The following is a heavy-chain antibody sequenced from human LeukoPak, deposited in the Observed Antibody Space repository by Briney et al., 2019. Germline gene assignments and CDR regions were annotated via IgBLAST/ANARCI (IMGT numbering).Heavy chain of an antibody. Sequence: GGSLRLSCAASGFTFNTFDMTWVRQAPGKGLEWVSYISSVSSSRYYADSVKGRFTISRDNDKNSLYLQMNSLRAEDTAVYFCARLRYYAVDVWGQGTTVIVSS. J-gene: IGHJ6*02. V-gene: IGHV3-48*01. CDR3: ARLRYYAVDV. CDR2: ISSVSSSR. CDR1: GFTFNTFD.